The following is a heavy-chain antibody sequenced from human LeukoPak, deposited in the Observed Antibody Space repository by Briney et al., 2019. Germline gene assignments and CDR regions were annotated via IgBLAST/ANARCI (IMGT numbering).Heavy chain of an antibody. CDR3: ARGYSYAQDY. Sequence: SETLSLTCTVSGGSISNYYWNWIRQPPGKGLEWIGYIYYNGNTNYNPSLKSRVTISVDTSKNQFSLKLSSVTAADTAVYYCARGYSYAQDYWGQGTLVTVSS. J-gene: IGHJ4*02. CDR1: GGSISNYY. V-gene: IGHV4-59*01. D-gene: IGHD5-18*01. CDR2: IYYNGNT.